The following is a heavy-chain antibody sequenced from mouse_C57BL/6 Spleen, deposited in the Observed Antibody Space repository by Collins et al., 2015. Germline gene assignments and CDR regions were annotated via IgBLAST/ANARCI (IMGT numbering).Heavy chain of an antibody. Sequence: QVQLQQPGAELVRPGTSVKLSCKASGYTFTSYWMHWVKQRPGQGLEWIGVIDPSDSYTNYNQKFKGKATLTVDTSSSTAYMQLSSLTSEDSAVYYCARSPMAVVATRGFAYWGPRDSGHCLC. D-gene: IGHD1-1*01. V-gene: IGHV1-59*01. CDR1: GYTFTSYW. CDR2: IDPSDSYT. J-gene: IGHJ3*01. CDR3: ARSPMAVVATRGFAY.